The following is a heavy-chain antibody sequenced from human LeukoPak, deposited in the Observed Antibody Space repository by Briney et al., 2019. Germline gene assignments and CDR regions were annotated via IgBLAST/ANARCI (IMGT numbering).Heavy chain of an antibody. D-gene: IGHD6-6*01. CDR3: ARFGGSSSGFDY. CDR2: ISYSGST. V-gene: IGHV4-59*08. J-gene: IGHJ4*02. Sequence: SETLSLTCTVSGVSLSSYYWSWIRQAPGKGLEWIGYISYSGSTNYNPSLKSRFTISVDTPKNQFSLKLSSVTAADTAVYCCARFGGSSSGFDYWGQGTLVTVSS. CDR1: GVSLSSYY.